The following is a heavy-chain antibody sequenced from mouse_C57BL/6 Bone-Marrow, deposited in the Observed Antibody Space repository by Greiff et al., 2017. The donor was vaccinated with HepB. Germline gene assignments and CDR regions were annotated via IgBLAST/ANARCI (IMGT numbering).Heavy chain of an antibody. CDR2: NNPNYGTT. Sequence: VVKPGASVKISCKASGYSFTDYNMNLVKQSNGKSLEWTGVNNPNYGTTSYNQKFKGKATLTVDQSSSTAYMQPNSLTSEDSAVYYCAREITIWYFDVWGTGTTVTVSS. V-gene: IGHV1-39*01. J-gene: IGHJ1*03. D-gene: IGHD1-1*02. CDR1: GYSFTDYN. CDR3: AREITIWYFDV.